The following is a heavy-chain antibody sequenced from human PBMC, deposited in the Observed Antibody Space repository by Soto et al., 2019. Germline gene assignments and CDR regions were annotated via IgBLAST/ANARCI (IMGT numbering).Heavy chain of an antibody. J-gene: IGHJ4*02. Sequence: QVQLVQSGAEEKKPGASVKVSCKASGYTFTGYAMHWVRQAPGQRLEWMGWINAGNGNTKYSQKFQGRVTITRDTSANAAYMELSSLRSEDTAVYYCARAVAVGASCDYWGQGTLVTVSS. CDR3: ARAVAVGASCDY. CDR2: INAGNGNT. CDR1: GYTFTGYA. D-gene: IGHD6-19*01. V-gene: IGHV1-3*05.